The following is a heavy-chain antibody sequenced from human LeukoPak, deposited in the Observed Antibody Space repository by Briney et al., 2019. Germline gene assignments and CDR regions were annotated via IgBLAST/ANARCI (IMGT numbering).Heavy chain of an antibody. CDR3: AKARVQLVHLLDY. J-gene: IGHJ4*02. CDR1: GFTFSSYA. D-gene: IGHD6-13*01. Sequence: PGGSLRLSCAASGFTFSSYAMSWVRQAPGKGLECVSAISGSGGSTYYADSVKGRFTISRDNSKNTLYLQMNSLRAEDTAVYYCAKARVQLVHLLDYWGQGTLVTVSS. CDR2: ISGSGGST. V-gene: IGHV3-23*01.